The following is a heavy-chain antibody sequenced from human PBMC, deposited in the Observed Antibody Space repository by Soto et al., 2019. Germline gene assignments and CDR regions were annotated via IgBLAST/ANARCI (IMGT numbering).Heavy chain of an antibody. V-gene: IGHV1-69*13. Sequence: ASVKVTCKASGGTFGSCSISWVRHAPRQGLEWMGGIIPIFGTANYAQKFQGRVTITADESTSTAYMELSSLRSEDTAVYYCARDPPRYCTNGSCPFDPWGQGTLVTVSS. CDR3: ARDPPRYCTNGSCPFDP. D-gene: IGHD2-8*01. J-gene: IGHJ5*02. CDR1: GGTFGSCS. CDR2: IIPIFGTA.